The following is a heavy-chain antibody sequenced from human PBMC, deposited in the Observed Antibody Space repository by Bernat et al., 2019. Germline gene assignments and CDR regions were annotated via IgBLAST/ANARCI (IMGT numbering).Heavy chain of an antibody. J-gene: IGHJ6*03. D-gene: IGHD4-17*01. V-gene: IGHV4-39*01. CDR1: GGSISITSYY. CDR2: VYYSGST. CDR3: ARRGGVTTDYYYMDV. Sequence: QMQLEELGPGLVKPSETLSLNCSVSGGSISITSYYWAWIRQPPGEGLEWIGTVYYSGSTNYNPSLKSRATISVDTSKNQFSLKLSSVTAADTAVYYCARRGGVTTDYYYMDVWGKGTTVTVSS.